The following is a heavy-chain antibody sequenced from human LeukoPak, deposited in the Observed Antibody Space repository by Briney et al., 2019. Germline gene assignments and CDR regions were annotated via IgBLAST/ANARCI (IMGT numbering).Heavy chain of an antibody. J-gene: IGHJ4*02. D-gene: IGHD5-12*01. Sequence: SETLSLTCTVSGGSISSSSYYWGWIRQPPGKGLEWIGSIYYSGSTYYNPSLKSRVTISVDTSKNQFSLKLSSVTAADTAIYYCARDGYSGNDGLWGQGTLVTVSS. CDR1: GGSISSSSYY. CDR3: ARDGYSGNDGL. V-gene: IGHV4-39*07. CDR2: IYYSGST.